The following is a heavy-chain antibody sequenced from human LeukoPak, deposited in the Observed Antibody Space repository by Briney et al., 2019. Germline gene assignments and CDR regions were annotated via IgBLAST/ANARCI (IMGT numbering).Heavy chain of an antibody. CDR3: AKLESVVPAAFDY. J-gene: IGHJ4*02. CDR1: GFTFSSYA. D-gene: IGHD2-2*01. CDR2: ISYDGSNK. Sequence: GGSLRLSCAASGFTFSSYAMHWVRQAPGKGLEWVAVISYDGSNKYYADFVKGRFTISRDNSKNTLYLQMNSLRAEDTAVYYCAKLESVVPAAFDYWGQGTLVTVSS. V-gene: IGHV3-30-3*02.